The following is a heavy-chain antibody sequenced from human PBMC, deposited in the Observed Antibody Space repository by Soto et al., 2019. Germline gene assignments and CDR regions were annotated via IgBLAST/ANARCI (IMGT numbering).Heavy chain of an antibody. Sequence: SETLSLTCTVSGCSISSNYWSWIRQPPGKGLEWIGYIYNSGTTNYNPSLKSRVTISIDTSKNHVSLKLSSVTAADTAVYYCARDTGSYDFWSGYYFPLDYYYYYMDVWGKGTTVTVSS. J-gene: IGHJ6*03. CDR1: GCSISSNY. V-gene: IGHV4-59*01. CDR3: ARDTGSYDFWSGYYFPLDYYYYYMDV. D-gene: IGHD3-3*01. CDR2: IYNSGTT.